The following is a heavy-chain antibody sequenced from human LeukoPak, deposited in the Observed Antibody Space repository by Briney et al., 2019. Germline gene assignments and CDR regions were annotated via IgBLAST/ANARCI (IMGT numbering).Heavy chain of an antibody. CDR1: GESLSKYY. Sequence: SETLSLACAVYGESLSKYYWTWIRQSPGKGLEWIGEINHRGSTNLNPSLKSRVTLSVDTSKHQFSLKLTSVTAADAAVYYCASSVGSTDYWGQGTLVTVSS. CDR2: INHRGST. J-gene: IGHJ4*02. D-gene: IGHD1-26*01. CDR3: ASSVGSTDY. V-gene: IGHV4-34*01.